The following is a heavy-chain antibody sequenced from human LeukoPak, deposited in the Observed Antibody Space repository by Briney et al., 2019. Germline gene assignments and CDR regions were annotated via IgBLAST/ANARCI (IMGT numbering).Heavy chain of an antibody. CDR1: GFTFSSYW. CDR3: ARIAVAGTDY. Sequence: RGSLRLSCAASGFTFSSYWMYWVRQAPGKGLVWVSRINSDGTNTIYADSVKGRFTVSRDNAKNTLYLQMDSLRAEDTAVYYCARIAVAGTDYWGQGTLVTVSS. J-gene: IGHJ4*02. D-gene: IGHD6-19*01. CDR2: INSDGTNT. V-gene: IGHV3-74*01.